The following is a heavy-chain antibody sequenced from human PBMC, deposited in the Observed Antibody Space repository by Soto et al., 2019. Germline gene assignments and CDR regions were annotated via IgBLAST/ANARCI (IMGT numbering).Heavy chain of an antibody. CDR3: ARSGYDYYFDF. Sequence: PPETLSLACTVSGGSISIYYWSWIRQPPGKGLEWIGYIYYSGSNNYNPALKSRVTLSVDTSKNQFSLKLSSVTAADTAVYYCARSGYDYYFDFWGQGTLVTVSS. CDR2: IYYSGSN. J-gene: IGHJ4*01. V-gene: IGHV4-59*01. D-gene: IGHD5-12*01. CDR1: GGSISIYY.